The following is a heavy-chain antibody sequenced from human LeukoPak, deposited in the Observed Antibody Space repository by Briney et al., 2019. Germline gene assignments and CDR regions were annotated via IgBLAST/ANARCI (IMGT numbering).Heavy chain of an antibody. CDR3: ARHKDYYYSYMDV. J-gene: IGHJ6*03. CDR2: GYYTGTT. Sequence: SETLSLTCTVSGEPISSSSSYWGWIRQPPGKGLEWIGNGYYTGTTSYNPSLESRVTISVDTSKNQFSLKLSSVTAADTAVYYCARHKDYYYSYMDVWGKGTTVTISS. CDR1: GEPISSSSSY. V-gene: IGHV4-39*01.